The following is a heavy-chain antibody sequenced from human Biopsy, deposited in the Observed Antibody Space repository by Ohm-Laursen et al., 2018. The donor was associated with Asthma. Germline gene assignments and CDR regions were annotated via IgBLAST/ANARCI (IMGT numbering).Heavy chain of an antibody. J-gene: IGHJ6*02. CDR1: GDSFSNYA. CDR3: ARGYSGSDRIVYYYSGLEV. CDR2: LIPVLGTP. Sequence: VSSVKVSCKASGDSFSNYAISWVRQAPGQGLEWMGGLIPVLGTPDHAQMFEGRVTITADESTSTAYMELSSLSSEDTAVYYCARGYSGSDRIVYYYSGLEVWGQGTPVTVSS. D-gene: IGHD5-12*01. V-gene: IGHV1-69*01.